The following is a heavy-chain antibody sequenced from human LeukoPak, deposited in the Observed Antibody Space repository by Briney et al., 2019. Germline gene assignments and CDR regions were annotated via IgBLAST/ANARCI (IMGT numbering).Heavy chain of an antibody. Sequence: GGSLRLSCAASGFTFSSYSMNWVRQAPGKGLEWVSSISSSSSYIYYADSVKGRFTISRDNAKNSLYLQMNSLRAEDTAVYYCARGGRQTYYYYGMDVWGQGTTVTVSS. V-gene: IGHV3-21*01. CDR2: ISSSSSYI. CDR3: ARGGRQTYYYYGMDV. CDR1: GFTFSSYS. D-gene: IGHD1-26*01. J-gene: IGHJ6*02.